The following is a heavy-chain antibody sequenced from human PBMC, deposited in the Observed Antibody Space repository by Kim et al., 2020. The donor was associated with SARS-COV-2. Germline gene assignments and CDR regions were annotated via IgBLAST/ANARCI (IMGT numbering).Heavy chain of an antibody. J-gene: IGHJ6*02. CDR3: ARPAWWNDLAGYYYYGMDV. Sequence: SETLSLTCTVSGGSISSSSYYWGWIRQPPGKGLEWIGSIYYSGSTYYNPSLKSRVTISVDTSKNQFSLKLSSVTAADTAVYYCARPAWWNDLAGYYYYGMDVWGQGTTVTVSS. CDR1: GGSISSSSYY. D-gene: IGHD1-1*01. V-gene: IGHV4-39*01. CDR2: IYYSGST.